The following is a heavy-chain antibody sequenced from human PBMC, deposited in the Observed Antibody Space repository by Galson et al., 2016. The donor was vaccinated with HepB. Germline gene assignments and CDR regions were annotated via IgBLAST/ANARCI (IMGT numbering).Heavy chain of an antibody. CDR2: IYPGDSDT. Sequence: QSGAEVKKPGESLKISCQGSAFHFNTHWVGWVRQMPGKGLEWMGIIYPGDSDTKYSPSFQGHVTISADRSISTAYLHWTSLKASDTAIYYCATIPLLLLDKPFDYWGQGTLVTVSS. CDR3: ATIPLLLLDKPFDY. D-gene: IGHD2/OR15-2a*01. CDR1: AFHFNTHW. V-gene: IGHV5-51*01. J-gene: IGHJ4*02.